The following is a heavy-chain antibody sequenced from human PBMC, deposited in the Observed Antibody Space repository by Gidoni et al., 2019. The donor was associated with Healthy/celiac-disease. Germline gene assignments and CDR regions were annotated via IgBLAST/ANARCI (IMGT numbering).Heavy chain of an antibody. D-gene: IGHD6-6*01. V-gene: IGHV4-34*01. CDR1: GGSFRGYY. Sequence: QVQLQQWGAGLLKPSETLSLTCAVYGGSFRGYYWSWIRQPPGKGLWWRGEINPSGSTNYNPSLKSRVTISVDTSKNQFSLKLSSVTAADTAVYYCARGGGYSSSFDYWGQGTLVTVSS. CDR3: ARGGGYSSSFDY. J-gene: IGHJ4*02. CDR2: INPSGST.